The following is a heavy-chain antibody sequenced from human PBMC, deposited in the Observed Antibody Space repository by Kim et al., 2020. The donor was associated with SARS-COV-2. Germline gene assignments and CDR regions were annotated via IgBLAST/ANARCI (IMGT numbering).Heavy chain of an antibody. J-gene: IGHJ6*02. CDR2: IYSGGTST. Sequence: GGSLRLSCAASGFTFSSYAMSWVRQAPGKGLEWVSVIYSGGTSTYYGDSVKGRFTISRDNSKNTLYLQMNSLRAEDTAVYYCAKEGGVDGSRVRRSYYYGMDVWGQGPTVTVSS. CDR1: GFTFSSYA. D-gene: IGHD2-15*01. CDR3: AKEGGVDGSRVRRSYYYGMDV. V-gene: IGHV3-23*03.